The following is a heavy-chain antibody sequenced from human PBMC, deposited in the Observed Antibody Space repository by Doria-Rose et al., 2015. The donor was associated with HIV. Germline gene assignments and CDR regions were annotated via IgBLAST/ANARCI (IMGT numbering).Heavy chain of an antibody. CDR3: ARGAPEDR. V-gene: IGHV1-69-2*01. CDR2: VDPEDGET. J-gene: IGHJ4*02. D-gene: IGHD2-15*01. Sequence: GATVKISCAASGYTFTDYYIHWVQQAPGKGLEWMGCVDPEDGETIYAEKFQGRVTIIADTSTDTAYMELSSLRSEDTAVYYCARGAPEDRWGQGTLVTLSS. CDR1: GYTFTDYY.